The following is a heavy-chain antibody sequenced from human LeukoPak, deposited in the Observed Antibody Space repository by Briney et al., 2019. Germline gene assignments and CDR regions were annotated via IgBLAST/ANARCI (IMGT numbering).Heavy chain of an antibody. V-gene: IGHV3-11*01. CDR1: GFTFSDYY. CDR2: ISSSGSTI. J-gene: IGHJ4*02. Sequence: GGSLRLSCAASGFTFSDYYMSWIRQAPGKGLEWVSYISSSGSTIYYADSVKGRFTISRDNAKNSLYLQMNSLRTEDTAVYYCANLAEYDSSGPGGYFDYWGQGTLVTVSS. D-gene: IGHD3-22*01. CDR3: ANLAEYDSSGPGGYFDY.